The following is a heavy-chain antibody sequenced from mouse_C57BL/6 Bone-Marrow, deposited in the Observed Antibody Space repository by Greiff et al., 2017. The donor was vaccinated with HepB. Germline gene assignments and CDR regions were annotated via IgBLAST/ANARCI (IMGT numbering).Heavy chain of an antibody. D-gene: IGHD1-1*01. Sequence: EVQVVESGGDLVKPGGSLKLSCAASGFTFSSYGMSWVRQTPDKRLEWFATISSGGSYTYYPDSVKGRFTISRDNAKKTLYLQMSSLKSEDTAMYYCARHFTPVVAKSYFDYWGQGTTLTVSS. CDR3: ARHFTPVVAKSYFDY. CDR1: GFTFSSYG. CDR2: ISSGGSYT. V-gene: IGHV5-6*01. J-gene: IGHJ2*01.